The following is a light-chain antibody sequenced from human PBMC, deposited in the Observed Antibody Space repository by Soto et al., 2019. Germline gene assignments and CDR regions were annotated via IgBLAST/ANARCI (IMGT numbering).Light chain of an antibody. Sequence: QSVLXQPASVSGSPGQSITIPCTGTSGDVGSYNLVSWYQQHPGKAPKLLIYEVTERPSGVSNRFSGSKSGNTASLTISGLQPDDEADYYCCSYAGNSEVFGTGTKVTVL. CDR2: EVT. J-gene: IGLJ1*01. V-gene: IGLV2-23*02. CDR1: SGDVGSYNL. CDR3: CSYAGNSEV.